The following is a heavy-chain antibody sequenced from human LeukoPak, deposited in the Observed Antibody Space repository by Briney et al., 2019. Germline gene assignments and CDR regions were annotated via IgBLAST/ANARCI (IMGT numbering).Heavy chain of an antibody. V-gene: IGHV1-46*01. Sequence: ASVTVSCTASGYTFTSYYMHWVRQAPGQGLEWMGIIKPSGGRTNYAQKFQGRVTMTGDTSTSTVYMELSSLRSEDTAVYYCAREMPNTLYFDYWGQGTLVTVSP. CDR2: IKPSGGRT. D-gene: IGHD2-2*01. CDR3: AREMPNTLYFDY. J-gene: IGHJ4*02. CDR1: GYTFTSYY.